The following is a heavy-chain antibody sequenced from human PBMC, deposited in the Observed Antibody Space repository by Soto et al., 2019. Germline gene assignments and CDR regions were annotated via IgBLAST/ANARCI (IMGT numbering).Heavy chain of an antibody. Sequence: PGGSLRLSCAASGFTFSSYAMSWVRQAPGKGLERVSVISGSGGSTYYVDSVKGRFTISRDNSKNTLYLQMNSLRAEDTAVYYCAKNTPNYCSSTSCYDPVDYWGQGTLVTVSS. CDR2: ISGSGGST. J-gene: IGHJ4*02. CDR3: AKNTPNYCSSTSCYDPVDY. CDR1: GFTFSSYA. V-gene: IGHV3-23*01. D-gene: IGHD2-2*01.